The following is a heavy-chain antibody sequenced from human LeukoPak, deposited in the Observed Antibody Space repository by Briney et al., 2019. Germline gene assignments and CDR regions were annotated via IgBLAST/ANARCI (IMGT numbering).Heavy chain of an antibody. CDR3: ARGGVSSSSYNWFDP. Sequence: GGSLRLSCAASGFTFSDYYMSWIRQAPGKRLEWVPYISSSGSTIYYADSVKGRFTISRDNAKNSLYLQMNSLRAEDTAVYYCARGGVSSSSYNWFDPWGQGTLVTVSS. J-gene: IGHJ5*02. D-gene: IGHD6-13*01. CDR2: ISSSGSTI. V-gene: IGHV3-11*01. CDR1: GFTFSDYY.